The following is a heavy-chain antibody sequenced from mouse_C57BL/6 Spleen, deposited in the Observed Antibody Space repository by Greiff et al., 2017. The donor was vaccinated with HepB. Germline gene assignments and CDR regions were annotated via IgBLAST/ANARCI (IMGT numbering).Heavy chain of an antibody. CDR3: AREAYYFDY. CDR1: GFTFSDYG. CDR2: ISSGSSTI. Sequence: EVQLVESGGGLVKPGGSLKLSCAASGFTFSDYGMHWVRQAPEKGLEWVAYISSGSSTIYYADTVKGRFTISRDNAKNTLFLQVTSLMSEDSAVYYCAREAYYFDYWGQGTTLTVSS. J-gene: IGHJ2*01. V-gene: IGHV5-17*01.